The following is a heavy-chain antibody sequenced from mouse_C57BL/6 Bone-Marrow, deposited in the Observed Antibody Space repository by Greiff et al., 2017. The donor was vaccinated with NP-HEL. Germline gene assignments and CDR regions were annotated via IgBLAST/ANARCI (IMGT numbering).Heavy chain of an antibody. CDR1: GYTFTSYW. V-gene: IGHV1-55*01. CDR2: IYPGSGST. CDR3: ARLQITTVVRYFDV. Sequence: QVQLQQPGAELVKPGASVKMSCKASGYTFTSYWITWVKQRPGQGLEWIGDIYPGSGSTNYNEKFKSKATLTVDTSSSTAYMQLSSLTSEDSAVYYCARLQITTVVRYFDVWGTGTTVTVSS. D-gene: IGHD1-1*01. J-gene: IGHJ1*03.